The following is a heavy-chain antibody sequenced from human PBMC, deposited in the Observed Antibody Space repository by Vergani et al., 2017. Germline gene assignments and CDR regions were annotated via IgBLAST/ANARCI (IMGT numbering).Heavy chain of an antibody. CDR3: ARGTSQGTYYNDSSGYVD. CDR2: IIPIFGTA. CDR1: GGTFSSYA. J-gene: IGHJ4*01. V-gene: IGHV1-69*13. D-gene: IGHD3-22*01. Sequence: QVQLVQSGAEVKKPGSSVKVSCKASGGTFSSYAISWVRQAPGQGLEWMGRIIPIFGTANYAQKSQGRVTITADEATSTAYMGLSSLRSEDTAVYYCARGTSQGTYYNDSSGYVDWSQGTLVTVSS.